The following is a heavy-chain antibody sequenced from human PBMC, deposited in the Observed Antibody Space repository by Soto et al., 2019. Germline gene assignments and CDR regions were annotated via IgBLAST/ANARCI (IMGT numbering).Heavy chain of an antibody. J-gene: IGHJ6*03. CDR1: GGTFSSYT. V-gene: IGHV1-69*02. CDR2: IIPILGIA. D-gene: IGHD6-6*01. Sequence: QVQLVQSGAEVKKPGSSVKVSCKASGGTFSSYTISWVRQAPGQGLEWMGRIIPILGIANYAQKFQGRVTITADKSTSTAYMERSSLRSEDTAVYYGARSGDGPSRPVYYYYYMDVWGKGTTVTVSS. CDR3: ARSGDGPSRPVYYYYYMDV.